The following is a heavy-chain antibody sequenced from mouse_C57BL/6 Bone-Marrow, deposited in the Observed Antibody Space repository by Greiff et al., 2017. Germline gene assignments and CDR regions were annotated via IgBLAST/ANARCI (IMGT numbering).Heavy chain of an antibody. CDR2: ISDGGSYT. CDR3: ATSRDY. J-gene: IGHJ2*01. V-gene: IGHV5-4*03. CDR1: GFTFSSYA. Sequence: DVMLVESGGGLVKPGGSLKLSCAASGFTFSSYAMSWVRQTPEQRLEWVATISDGGSYTYYPDNVKGQFTISRDNAKSNLYLQLSHLNSEDAAMYYCATSRDYWGQGTTLTVSS.